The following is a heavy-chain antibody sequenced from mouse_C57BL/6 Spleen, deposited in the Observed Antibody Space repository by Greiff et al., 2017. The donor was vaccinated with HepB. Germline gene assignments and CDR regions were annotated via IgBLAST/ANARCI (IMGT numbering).Heavy chain of an antibody. CDR2: INPNNGGT. J-gene: IGHJ2*01. D-gene: IGHD1-1*01. CDR3: ARFTTVVADY. CDR1: GYTFTDYN. V-gene: IGHV1-22*01. Sequence: EVHLVESGPELVKPGASVKMSCKASGYTFTDYNMHWVKQSHGKSLEWIGYINPNNGGTSYNQKFKGKATLTVNKSSSTAYMELRSLTSEDSAVYYCARFTTVVADYWGQGTTLTVSS.